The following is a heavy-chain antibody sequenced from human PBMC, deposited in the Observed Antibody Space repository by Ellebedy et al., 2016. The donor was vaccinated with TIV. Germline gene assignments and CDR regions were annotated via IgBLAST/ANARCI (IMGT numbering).Heavy chain of an antibody. J-gene: IGHJ6*02. Sequence: GESLKISXAASGFTFSSYGMHWVRQAPGKGLEWVAVIWYDGSNKYYADSVKGRFTISRDNSKNTLYLQMNSLRAEDTAVYYCARDPALYYYGSSYGMDVWGQGTTVTVSS. CDR2: IWYDGSNK. CDR3: ARDPALYYYGSSYGMDV. D-gene: IGHD3-10*01. CDR1: GFTFSSYG. V-gene: IGHV3-33*01.